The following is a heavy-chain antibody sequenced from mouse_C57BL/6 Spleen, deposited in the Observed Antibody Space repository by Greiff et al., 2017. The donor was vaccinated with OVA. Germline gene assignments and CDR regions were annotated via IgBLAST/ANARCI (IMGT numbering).Heavy chain of an antibody. V-gene: IGHV2-3*01. CDR1: GFSLTSYG. J-gene: IGHJ4*01. Sequence: VMLVESGPGLVAPSQSLSITCTVSGFSLTSYGVSWVSQPPGKGLEWLGVIWGDGSTNYHSALISRLSISKDNSKSQVFLKRNSLQTDDTATYYCAYSITTVAHAMEYWGQGTSVTVSS. CDR2: IWGDGST. D-gene: IGHD1-1*01. CDR3: AYSITTVAHAMEY.